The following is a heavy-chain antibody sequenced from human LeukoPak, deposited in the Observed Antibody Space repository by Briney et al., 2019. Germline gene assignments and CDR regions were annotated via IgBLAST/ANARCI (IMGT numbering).Heavy chain of an antibody. V-gene: IGHV3-9*03. D-gene: IGHD3-16*01. J-gene: IGHJ4*02. CDR1: GFTFDDYG. CDR3: AKDGGQGADY. CDR2: ISWNSGSI. Sequence: GGSLRLSCAASGFTFDDYGMHWVRHAPGKGLEWVSGISWNSGSIDYADSVKGRFTISRDNAKNSLYLQMNSLRAEDMAVYYCAKDGGQGADYWGQGTLVSVSS.